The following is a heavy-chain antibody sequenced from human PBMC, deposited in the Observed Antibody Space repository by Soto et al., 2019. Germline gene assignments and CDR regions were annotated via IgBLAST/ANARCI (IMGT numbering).Heavy chain of an antibody. J-gene: IGHJ6*02. CDR2: ISGSGGST. CDR1: VFTFSNYA. Sequence: GGSLRLSCAASVFTFSNYAISWVRQAPGKGLEWVSSISGSGGSTYYADSVKGRFTISRDNSKNTLYLQMNSLRAEDTAVYYCATYSGNYERYGVYYGMDVWGQGTTVTVSS. D-gene: IGHD1-26*01. V-gene: IGHV3-23*01. CDR3: ATYSGNYERYGVYYGMDV.